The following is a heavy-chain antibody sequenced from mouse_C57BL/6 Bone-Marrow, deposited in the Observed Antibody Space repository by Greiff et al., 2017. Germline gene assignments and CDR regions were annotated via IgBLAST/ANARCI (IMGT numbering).Heavy chain of an antibody. J-gene: IGHJ4*01. CDR3: ATSGYGNLYVYAMDY. Sequence: QVQLQQPGAELVRPGTSVKLSCKASGYTFTSYWMHWVKQRPGQGLEWIGVIDPSDSYTNYNQKFKGKATLTVDTSSSTAYMQLSSLTSEDSAVYYGATSGYGNLYVYAMDYWGQGTSVTVSA. V-gene: IGHV1-59*01. D-gene: IGHD2-10*02. CDR2: IDPSDSYT. CDR1: GYTFTSYW.